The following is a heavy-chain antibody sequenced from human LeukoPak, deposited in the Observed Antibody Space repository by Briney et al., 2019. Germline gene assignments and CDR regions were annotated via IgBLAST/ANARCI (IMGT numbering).Heavy chain of an antibody. J-gene: IGHJ5*02. CDR3: ARDALKVGATTSFIRWFDP. CDR1: GYTFTSYG. Sequence: ASVKVSCKASGYTFTSYGISWVRQAPGQGLEWMGWISAYNGNTNYAQKLQGRVTMTTDTSTSTAYMELRSLRSDDTAVYYCARDALKVGATTSFIRWFDPRGQGTLVTVSS. V-gene: IGHV1-18*01. CDR2: ISAYNGNT. D-gene: IGHD1-26*01.